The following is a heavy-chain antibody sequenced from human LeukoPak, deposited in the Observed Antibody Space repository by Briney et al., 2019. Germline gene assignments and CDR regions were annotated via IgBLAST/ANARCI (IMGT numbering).Heavy chain of an antibody. D-gene: IGHD1-1*01. J-gene: IGHJ4*02. V-gene: IGHV1-46*01. Sequence: ASVKVSCKASGYTFTSYDINWVRQATGQGLEWMGVINPSPGSTAYAQKFQGRVTMTRDTPTSTVYMELSSLRSEDTAVYFCARGPLNWNQAVIDHWGQGTLVTVSS. CDR1: GYTFTSYD. CDR3: ARGPLNWNQAVIDH. CDR2: INPSPGST.